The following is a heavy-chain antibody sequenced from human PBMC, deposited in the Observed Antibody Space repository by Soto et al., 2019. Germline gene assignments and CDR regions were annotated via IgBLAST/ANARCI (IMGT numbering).Heavy chain of an antibody. CDR3: AKEGTNSCSWYGGGPY. CDR1: GFTFSSYC. V-gene: IGHV3-30*18. J-gene: IGHJ4*02. D-gene: IGHD6-13*01. CDR2: ISYDGSNK. Sequence: GGSLRLSCAASGFTFSSYCMHWVRQAPGKGLEWVAVISYDGSNKYYADSVKGRFTISRDNSKNTLYLQMNSLRAEDTAVYYCAKEGTNSCSWYGGGPYWGQGTLVTVSS.